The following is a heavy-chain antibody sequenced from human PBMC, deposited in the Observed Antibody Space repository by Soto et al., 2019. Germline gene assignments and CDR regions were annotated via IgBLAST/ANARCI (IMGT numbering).Heavy chain of an antibody. Sequence: QVQLVQSGAEVKKPGSSVKVSCKASGGTFSSYAISWVRQAPGQGLEWMGGVIPIFGTANYAQKFQGRVTITADESTSTAYMELSSLRSEDTAVYYCARGLGYCSGGSCHDLSWGYWGQGTLVTVSS. CDR3: ARGLGYCSGGSCHDLSWGY. J-gene: IGHJ4*02. D-gene: IGHD2-15*01. CDR1: GGTFSSYA. V-gene: IGHV1-69*01. CDR2: VIPIFGTA.